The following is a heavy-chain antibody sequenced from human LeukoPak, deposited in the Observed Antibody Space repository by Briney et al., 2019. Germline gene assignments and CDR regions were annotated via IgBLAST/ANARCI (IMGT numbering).Heavy chain of an antibody. CDR1: GFTFSSYS. D-gene: IGHD5-18*01. CDR2: ISISSSYI. CDR3: ARGSSRDTAMVTVY. Sequence: PXGSLRLSCAASGFTFSSYSMNWVRQAPGKGMEWVSSISISSSYIYYADSVKVRFTISRDNANNSLYLQMNSLRAEDTAVYYCARGSSRDTAMVTVYWGQGTLVTVSS. J-gene: IGHJ4*02. V-gene: IGHV3-21*01.